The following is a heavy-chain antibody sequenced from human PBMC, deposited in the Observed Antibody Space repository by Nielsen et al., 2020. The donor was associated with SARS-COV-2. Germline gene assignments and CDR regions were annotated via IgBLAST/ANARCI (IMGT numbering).Heavy chain of an antibody. CDR2: IKSKTDGGTT. Sequence: GESLKISCAASGFTFSNAWMSWVRQAPGKGLEWVGRIKSKTDGGTTDYAAPVKGRFTISRDDSKNTLYLQMNSLRAEDTAVYYCARLQSWGQGTLVTVSS. CDR3: ARLQS. J-gene: IGHJ4*02. D-gene: IGHD5-24*01. CDR1: GFTFSNAW. V-gene: IGHV3-15*01.